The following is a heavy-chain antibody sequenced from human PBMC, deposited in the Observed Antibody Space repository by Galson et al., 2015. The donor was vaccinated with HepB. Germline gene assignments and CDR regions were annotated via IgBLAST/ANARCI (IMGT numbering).Heavy chain of an antibody. V-gene: IGHV4-39*01. CDR3: ARQGIRVTMIVVADY. J-gene: IGHJ4*02. Sequence: LSLTCTVSGGSISSSSYYWGWIRQPPGKGLKWIGIIYYSGNTYYNPSLKSRVTISVDTSKNQFSLKLSSVTAADTAVYYCARQGIRVTMIVVADYWGQGTLVTVSS. CDR2: IYYSGNT. CDR1: GGSISSSSYY. D-gene: IGHD3-22*01.